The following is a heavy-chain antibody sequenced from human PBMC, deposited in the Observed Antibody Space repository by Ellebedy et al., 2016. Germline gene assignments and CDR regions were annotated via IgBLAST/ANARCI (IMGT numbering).Heavy chain of an antibody. V-gene: IGHV4-31*11. CDR1: GGSISSGGYY. Sequence: SETLSLXXAVSGGSISSGGYYWSWIRQHPGKGLEWIGYIYYSGSTYYNPSLKSRVTISVDTSKNQFSLKLSSVTAADTAVYYCARAPLLRFLEWSYFDYWGQGTLATVSS. J-gene: IGHJ4*02. CDR2: IYYSGST. D-gene: IGHD3-3*01. CDR3: ARAPLLRFLEWSYFDY.